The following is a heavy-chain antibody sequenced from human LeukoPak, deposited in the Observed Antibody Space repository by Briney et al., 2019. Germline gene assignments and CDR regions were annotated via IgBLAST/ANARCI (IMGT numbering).Heavy chain of an antibody. D-gene: IGHD3-3*01. CDR2: IYYSGST. Sequence: SQTLSLTCTVSGDSISSGSYYWSWIRQPPGKGLEWIGYIYYSGSTYYNPSLKSRVTISVDTSKNQFSLKLSSVTAADTAVYYCARTPDDFWSGYWVFDPWGQGTLVTVSS. CDR3: ARTPDDFWSGYWVFDP. J-gene: IGHJ5*02. CDR1: GDSISSGSYY. V-gene: IGHV4-30-4*08.